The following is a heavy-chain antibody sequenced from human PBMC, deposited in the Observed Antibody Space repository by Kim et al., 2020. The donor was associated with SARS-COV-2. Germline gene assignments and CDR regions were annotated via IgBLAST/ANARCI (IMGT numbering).Heavy chain of an antibody. J-gene: IGHJ4*01. V-gene: IGHV7-4-1*02. CDR1: GYTFSSNA. CDR3: AAWRPPDSVYCSTSSCQVIYYFNY. Sequence: ASVKVSCKASGYTFSSNAMNWVRQAPGQGPEWMGWINTNTGNPTYAQGFAGRYVFSLDTSVSTAYLQINNLKAEDSDVYYCAAWRPPDSVYCSTSSCQVIYYFNYWGHGTLVSVSS. CDR2: INTNTGNP. D-gene: IGHD2-2*01.